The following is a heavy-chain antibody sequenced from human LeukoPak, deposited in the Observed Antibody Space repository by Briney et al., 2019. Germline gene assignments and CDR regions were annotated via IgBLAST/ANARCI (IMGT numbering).Heavy chain of an antibody. V-gene: IGHV4-30-2*01. CDR2: IYHSGST. CDR1: GGSISSGGYY. J-gene: IGHJ4*01. CDR3: ARGGDFYCRRGPN. Sequence: SETLSLTCTVSGGSISSGGYYWSWIRQPPGKGLEWIGYIYHSGSTYYNPSLKSRVTISVDRSKNQFSLKLSSVTAADTAVYYWARGGDFYCRRGPNRGQGTLVTGFS. D-gene: IGHD2-15*01.